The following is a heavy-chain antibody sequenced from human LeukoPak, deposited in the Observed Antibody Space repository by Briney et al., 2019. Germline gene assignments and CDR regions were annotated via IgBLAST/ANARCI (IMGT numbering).Heavy chain of an antibody. D-gene: IGHD2-8*01. Sequence: GGSLRLSCAASGFTFSSYGMHWVRQAPGKGLEWVANIKQDGSEKYYVDSVKGRFTISRDNAKNSLYLQMNSLRAEDTAVYYCARARWYYFDYWGQGTLVTVSS. CDR2: IKQDGSEK. J-gene: IGHJ4*02. CDR1: GFTFSSYG. CDR3: ARARWYYFDY. V-gene: IGHV3-7*01.